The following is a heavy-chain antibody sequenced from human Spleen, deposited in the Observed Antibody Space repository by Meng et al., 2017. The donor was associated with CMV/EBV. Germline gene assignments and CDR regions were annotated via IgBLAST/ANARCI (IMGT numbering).Heavy chain of an antibody. J-gene: IGHJ6*02. D-gene: IGHD2/OR15-2a*01. Sequence: GESLKISCAASGFTFSSYGMHWVRQAPGKGLEWVAVIWYDGSNKYYADSVKGRFTISRDNSKNTLYLQMNSLRAEDTALYYCASNTKFYYSGMDVWGQGTTVTVSS. V-gene: IGHV3-33*01. CDR3: ASNTKFYYSGMDV. CDR1: GFTFSSYG. CDR2: IWYDGSNK.